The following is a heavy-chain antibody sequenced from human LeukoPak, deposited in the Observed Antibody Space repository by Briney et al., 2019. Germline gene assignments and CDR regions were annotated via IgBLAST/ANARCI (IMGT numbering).Heavy chain of an antibody. CDR1: GFTFSSYS. Sequence: GGSLRLSCAASGFTFSSYSMNWVRQAPGKGLEWVSSISSSSSYIYYADSVKGRFTISRDNAKNSLYLQMNSLRAEDAAVYYCARGLSAVTTNPSPYYYYGMDAWGQGTTVTVSS. J-gene: IGHJ6*02. D-gene: IGHD4-17*01. CDR2: ISSSSSYI. V-gene: IGHV3-21*01. CDR3: ARGLSAVTTNPSPYYYYGMDA.